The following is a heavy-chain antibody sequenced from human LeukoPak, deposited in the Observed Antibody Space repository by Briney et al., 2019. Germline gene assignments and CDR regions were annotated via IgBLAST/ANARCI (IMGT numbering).Heavy chain of an antibody. V-gene: IGHV3-23*01. CDR2: SP. D-gene: IGHD1-26*01. J-gene: IGHJ4*02. Sequence: PGGSLRLSCAASGFTFSDAWMNWVCQAPGKGLEWVSASPYYGDSVKGRFTISRDNSKNTLYLQMNSLRAEDTAVYYCAKIVAISGRPREGFDYWGQGTLVTVSS. CDR1: GFTFSDAW. CDR3: AKIVAISGRPREGFDY.